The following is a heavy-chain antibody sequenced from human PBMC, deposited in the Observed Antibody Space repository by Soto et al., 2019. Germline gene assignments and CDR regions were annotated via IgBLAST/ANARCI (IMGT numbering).Heavy chain of an antibody. J-gene: IGHJ6*02. V-gene: IGHV4-34*01. CDR1: GGSFSGYY. D-gene: IGHD2-8*01. Sequence: SETLSLTCAVYGGSFSGYYWSWIRQPPGKGLEWIGEINHSGSTNYNPSLKSRVTISVDTSKNQFSLKLSSVTAADTAVYYCARGGGDCTNGVCRYYYYGMDVWGQGTTVTVS. CDR2: INHSGST. CDR3: ARGGGDCTNGVCRYYYYGMDV.